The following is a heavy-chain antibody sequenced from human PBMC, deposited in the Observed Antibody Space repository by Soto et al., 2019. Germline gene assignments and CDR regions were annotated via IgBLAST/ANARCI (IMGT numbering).Heavy chain of an antibody. CDR1: GDSVSSNSAA. CDR3: ARDHYYDSSDEKLGFDP. V-gene: IGHV6-1*01. CDR2: TYYRSKWYN. Sequence: QVQLQQSGPGLVKPSQTLSLTCAISGDSVSSNSAAWNWIRQSPSRGLEWLGRTYYRSKWYNDYAVSVKSRITINPDTSKNQFSLQLNSETPEDTAVYDCARDHYYDSSDEKLGFDPWGQGTLVTVSS. J-gene: IGHJ5*02. D-gene: IGHD3-22*01.